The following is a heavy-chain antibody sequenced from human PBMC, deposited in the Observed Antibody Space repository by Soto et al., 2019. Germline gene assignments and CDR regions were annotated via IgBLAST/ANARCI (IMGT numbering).Heavy chain of an antibody. CDR2: ISAYNGNT. CDR1: GYTFTSYG. V-gene: IGHV1-18*01. J-gene: IGHJ6*03. Sequence: ASVKVSCKASGYTFTSYGISWVRQAPGQGLEWMGWISAYNGNTNYAQKLQGRVTMTTDTSTSTAYMELRSLRSDDTAVYYCARERALTIFGVVYYYMDVWGKGTTVTVSS. CDR3: ARERALTIFGVVYYYMDV. D-gene: IGHD3-3*01.